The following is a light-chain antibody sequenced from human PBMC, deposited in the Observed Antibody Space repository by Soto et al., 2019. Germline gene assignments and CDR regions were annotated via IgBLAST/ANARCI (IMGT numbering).Light chain of an antibody. CDR3: QQSSSNYPIT. CDR2: GAS. Sequence: IQMTQSPSTLSLSLLYRATITCRTSHTISSWLAWYQYKPGTAPKLLIYGASSLQSGVPARFGGSGSGTDFNLTISSLQPEDFATYCCQQSSSNYPITFGQGTRLEIK. J-gene: IGKJ5*01. V-gene: IGKV1-39*01. CDR1: HTISSW.